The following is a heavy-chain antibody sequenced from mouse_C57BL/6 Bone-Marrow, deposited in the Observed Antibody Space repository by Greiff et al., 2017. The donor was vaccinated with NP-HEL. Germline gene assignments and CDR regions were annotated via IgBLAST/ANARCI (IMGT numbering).Heavy chain of an antibody. J-gene: IGHJ4*01. CDR1: GYPFTSYW. Sequence: QVQLQQPGAELVMPGASVKLSCKASGYPFTSYWMHWVKQRPGQGLEWIGEFDPSDSYTNYNQKFKGKSTLTVDKSSSTAYMQLSSLTSEDSAVYYCARETVVAYYYAMDYWGQGTSVTVSS. D-gene: IGHD1-1*01. CDR3: ARETVVAYYYAMDY. CDR2: FDPSDSYT. V-gene: IGHV1-69*01.